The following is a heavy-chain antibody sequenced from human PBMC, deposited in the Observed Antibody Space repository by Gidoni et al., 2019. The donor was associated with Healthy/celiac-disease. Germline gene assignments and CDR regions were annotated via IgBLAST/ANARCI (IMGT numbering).Heavy chain of an antibody. CDR1: GYTFPSYA. J-gene: IGHJ6*02. Sequence: QVQLVQSGAEVKKPGASVKVSCKASGYTFPSYAMHWVRQAPGQRLEWMGWINAGNGNTKYSQKFQGRVTITRDTSASTAYMELSSLRSEDTAVYYCARGVMTTVVTLNLYYYYGMDVWGQGTTVTVSS. V-gene: IGHV1-3*01. D-gene: IGHD4-17*01. CDR3: ARGVMTTVVTLNLYYYYGMDV. CDR2: INAGNGNT.